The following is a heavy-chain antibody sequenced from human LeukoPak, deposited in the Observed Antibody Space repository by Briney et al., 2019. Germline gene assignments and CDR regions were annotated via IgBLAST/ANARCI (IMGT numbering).Heavy chain of an antibody. CDR2: IIPIFGTA. J-gene: IGHJ4*02. Sequence: GASVKVSCKASGGTFISYAISWVRQAPGQGLEWMGGIIPIFGTANYAQKFQGRVTITADESTSTAYMELRSLRSDDTAVYYCARGGMSGHHPVDYWGQGTLVTVSS. D-gene: IGHD3-3*01. CDR1: GGTFISYA. CDR3: ARGGMSGHHPVDY. V-gene: IGHV1-69*13.